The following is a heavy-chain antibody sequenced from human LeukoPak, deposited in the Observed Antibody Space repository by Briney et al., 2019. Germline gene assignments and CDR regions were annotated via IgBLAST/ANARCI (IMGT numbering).Heavy chain of an antibody. Sequence: GGSLRLSCAASGFTFSSYAMHWVRQAPGKGLEWVAVISYDGSNKYYADSVKGRFTISRDNSKNTLYLQMNSLRAEDTAVYYCARLFAGRGYYFDYWGQGTLVTVSS. J-gene: IGHJ4*02. V-gene: IGHV3-30-3*01. CDR3: ARLFAGRGYYFDY. CDR1: GFTFSSYA. CDR2: ISYDGSNK. D-gene: IGHD6-13*01.